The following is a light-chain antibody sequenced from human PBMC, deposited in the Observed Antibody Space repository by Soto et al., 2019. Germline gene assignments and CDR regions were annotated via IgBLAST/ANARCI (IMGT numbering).Light chain of an antibody. CDR2: EVT. V-gene: IGLV2-8*01. J-gene: IGLJ2*01. CDR1: SSDVGGYNY. CDR3: SSYAGNNNLV. Sequence: QSALTQPPSASGSPGQSVTISCTGSSSDVGGYNYVSWYQQHPGKAPKLMIYEVTKRPSGVPDRFSGSESGNTASLTVSGLQAEDEADYYCSSYAGNNNLVFGGGTKVTVL.